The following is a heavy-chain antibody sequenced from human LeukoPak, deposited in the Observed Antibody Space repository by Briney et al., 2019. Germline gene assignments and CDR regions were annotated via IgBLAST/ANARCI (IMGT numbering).Heavy chain of an antibody. CDR2: ISSSSSYI. V-gene: IGHV3-21*01. CDR1: GFTFSSYS. D-gene: IGHD3-22*01. CDR3: ARDQVGYYDSSGSHNY. J-gene: IGHJ4*02. Sequence: GGSLRLSCAASGFTFSSYSVNWVRQAPGKGLEWVSSISSSSSYIYYADSVKGRFTISRDNAKNSLYLQMNSLRAEDTAVYYCARDQVGYYDSSGSHNYWGQGTLVTVSS.